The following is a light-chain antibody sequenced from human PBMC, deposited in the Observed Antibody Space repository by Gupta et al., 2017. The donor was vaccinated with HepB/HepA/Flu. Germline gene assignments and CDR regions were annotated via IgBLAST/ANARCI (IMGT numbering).Light chain of an antibody. CDR2: GAS. CDR3: QQYNNCPWT. Sequence: EIVMTQSPATLSVSPGERATLSCRASQSVSSYLAWYQQKPGQAPRLLIYGASTRATGIPARFSGSGSGTEFTLTISSLQSEDFAVYYCQQYNNCPWTFGQGTKVEIK. V-gene: IGKV3-15*01. J-gene: IGKJ1*01. CDR1: QSVSSY.